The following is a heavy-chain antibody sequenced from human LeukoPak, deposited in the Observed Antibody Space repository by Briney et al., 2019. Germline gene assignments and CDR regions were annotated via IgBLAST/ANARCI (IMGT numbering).Heavy chain of an antibody. CDR3: ARHGAATIFADLPPHWFDP. CDR2: IYPGDSDT. D-gene: IGHD3-3*01. Sequence: GESLKISCKGSGYSFTSYWIGWVRQMPGKGLEWMGIIYPGDSDTRYSPSFQGRVTISADKSISTAYLQWSSLKASDTAMYYCARHGAATIFADLPPHWFDPWGQGTLVTVSS. V-gene: IGHV5-51*01. CDR1: GYSFTSYW. J-gene: IGHJ5*02.